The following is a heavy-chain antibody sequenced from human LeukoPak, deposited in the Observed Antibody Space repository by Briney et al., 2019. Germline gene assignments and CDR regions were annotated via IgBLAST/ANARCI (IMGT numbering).Heavy chain of an antibody. CDR2: IYPGDSDT. D-gene: IGHD6-6*01. CDR1: GYSFTSYW. J-gene: IGHJ3*02. CDR3: ARGPPVIAGRDGGAFDI. Sequence: GESLKISCEGSGYSFTSYWIGWVRQMPGKGLEWMGIIYPGDSDTRYSPSLQGQVTISADKSISTAFLQWSSLKASDSAMYYCARGPPVIAGRDGGAFDIWGQGTMVTVSS. V-gene: IGHV5-51*01.